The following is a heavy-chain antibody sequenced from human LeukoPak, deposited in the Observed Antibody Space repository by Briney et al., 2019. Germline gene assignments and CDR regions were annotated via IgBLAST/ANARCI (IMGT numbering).Heavy chain of an antibody. Sequence: PGGSLRLSCAASGFAFSNAWMNWVRQGPGKGLEWVGRIKSKTDRGTTDYAAPVKGRFTISRDDSENTLYLQMNSLKTEDTAVYYCTRRGYSPFDYWGQGTLVTVSS. CDR1: GFAFSNAW. CDR2: IKSKTDRGTT. D-gene: IGHD5-18*01. J-gene: IGHJ4*02. V-gene: IGHV3-15*01. CDR3: TRRGYSPFDY.